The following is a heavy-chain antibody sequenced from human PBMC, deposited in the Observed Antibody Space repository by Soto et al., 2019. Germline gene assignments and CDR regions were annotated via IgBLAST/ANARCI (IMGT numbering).Heavy chain of an antibody. CDR2: IYYSGST. CDR1: GGSISSGGYY. Sequence: PSETLSLTCTVSGGSISSGGYYWSWIRQHPGKGLEWIGYIYYSGSTYYNPSLKSRVTISVDTSKNQFSLKLSSVTAADTAVYYCARDQYSSGWYGENWFDPWGQGTLVTSPQ. D-gene: IGHD6-19*01. J-gene: IGHJ5*02. V-gene: IGHV4-31*03. CDR3: ARDQYSSGWYGENWFDP.